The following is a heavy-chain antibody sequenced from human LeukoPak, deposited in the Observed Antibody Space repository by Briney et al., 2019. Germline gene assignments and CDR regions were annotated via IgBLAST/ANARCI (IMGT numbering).Heavy chain of an antibody. Sequence: GGSLRLSCAASGFTFSYYSMNWVSQAPGKGLEWISYIGISSGNTKYADSVKGRFTILGDSAKNSLYLQMNSLRVEDTAVYYCARDHNYAFNNWGQGTLVTVSS. CDR2: IGISSGNT. CDR1: GFTFSYYS. V-gene: IGHV3-48*04. J-gene: IGHJ4*02. CDR3: ARDHNYAFNN. D-gene: IGHD4-11*01.